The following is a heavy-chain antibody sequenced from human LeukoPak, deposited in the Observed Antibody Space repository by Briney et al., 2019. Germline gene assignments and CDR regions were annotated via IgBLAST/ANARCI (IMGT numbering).Heavy chain of an antibody. V-gene: IGHV1-46*01. CDR1: GYTFTGYY. CDR3: ARDSRSSGQNDAFDI. Sequence: WASVKVSCKASGYTFTGYYMHWVRQAPGQGLEWMGIINPSGGSTSYAQKFQGRVTMTRDTSTGTVYMELSSLRSEDTAVYYCARDSRSSGQNDAFDIWGQGTMVTVSS. D-gene: IGHD6-19*01. CDR2: INPSGGST. J-gene: IGHJ3*02.